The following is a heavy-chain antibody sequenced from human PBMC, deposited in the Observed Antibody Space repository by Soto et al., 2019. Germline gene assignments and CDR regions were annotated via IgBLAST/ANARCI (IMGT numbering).Heavy chain of an antibody. D-gene: IGHD4-17*01. CDR3: AIEEADYGDYKFN. CDR1: GGTFSSYT. J-gene: IGHJ4*02. V-gene: IGHV1-69*08. Sequence: QVQLVQSGAEVKQPVSSVNVSCKASGGTFSSYTISWVRQAPGPGLEWMGRIIPTLGIANYAQKLQGRVTITADKYTSKDYMELSGLRSEDTAVLYCAIEEADYGDYKFNWGQGTLVTVSS. CDR2: IIPTLGIA.